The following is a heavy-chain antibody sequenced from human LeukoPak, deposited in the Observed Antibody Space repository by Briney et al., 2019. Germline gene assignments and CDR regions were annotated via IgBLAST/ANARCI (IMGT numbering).Heavy chain of an antibody. V-gene: IGHV1-2*02. CDR1: GYTFIGYY. D-gene: IGHD7-27*01. J-gene: IGHJ5*02. CDR2: INPNSGDT. Sequence: GASVKVSCKASGYTFIGYYMHWVRQAPGQGLEWMGWINPNSGDTNYAQKFQGRVTMTRDTSISTAYMELSRLRSDDTAVYYCARDFAWGSGGAPIDDNWLDPWGQGTLVTVSS. CDR3: ARDFAWGSGGAPIDDNWLDP.